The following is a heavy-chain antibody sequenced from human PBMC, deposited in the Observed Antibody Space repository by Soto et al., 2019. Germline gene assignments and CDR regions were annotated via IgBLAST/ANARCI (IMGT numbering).Heavy chain of an antibody. D-gene: IGHD4-17*01. Sequence: QVQLQQWGAGLLKPSETLSLTCAVYGGSFSGYYWSWIRQPPGKGLEWIGEINHSGSTNYNPSLTSRVTIAVDTSKNQFSLKLSSVTAADTAVYYCSRGPPSYRDHYCDYWGQGTLVTVSS. J-gene: IGHJ4*02. CDR3: SRGPPSYRDHYCDY. V-gene: IGHV4-34*01. CDR1: GGSFSGYY. CDR2: INHSGST.